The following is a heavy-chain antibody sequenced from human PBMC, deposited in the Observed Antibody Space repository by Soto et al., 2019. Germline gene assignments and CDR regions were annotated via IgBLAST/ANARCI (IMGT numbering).Heavy chain of an antibody. CDR1: GYTFNTYG. J-gene: IGHJ6*02. CDR2: ISTYNGNT. V-gene: IGHV1-18*01. Sequence: ASVKVSCKASGYTFNTYGISWVRQAPGQGLEWMGWISTYNGNTNYAQKLQDRITMTIDTSTTTGYMELRSLRSDDTAVYYCARSLGSYYYGVEVWGQRTTVSVS. CDR3: ARSLGSYYYGVEV.